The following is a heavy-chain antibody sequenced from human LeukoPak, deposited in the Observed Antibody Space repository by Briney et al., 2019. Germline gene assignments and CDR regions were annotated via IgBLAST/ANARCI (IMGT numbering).Heavy chain of an antibody. CDR2: IFTGGST. CDR3: AIENEYSSSRNGDY. D-gene: IGHD6-6*01. Sequence: PGGSLRLSCAASGFNVSSNYMSWVRQAPGKGLEWVSVIFTGGSTYYADSVKGRSFTSSATSKNTLILQMNIRKAGNTAVYYCAIENEYSSSRNGDYWGQGTLVTVS. CDR1: GFNVSSNY. J-gene: IGHJ4*02. V-gene: IGHV3-66*01.